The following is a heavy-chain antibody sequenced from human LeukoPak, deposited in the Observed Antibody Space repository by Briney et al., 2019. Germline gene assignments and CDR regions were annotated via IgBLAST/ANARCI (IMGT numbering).Heavy chain of an antibody. Sequence: QPGGSLLLSCAASGFTFSTYAMNWVRPAPGKGLEGVSIITGSGGATYYPDSVKGRFTISRDNSKDTLYLQMNSVRADDTAVHYCAKGTLGSCSGSTCYPLDYWGLGTLVTVSS. D-gene: IGHD2-15*01. CDR2: ITGSGGAT. CDR3: AKGTLGSCSGSTCYPLDY. CDR1: GFTFSTYA. J-gene: IGHJ4*02. V-gene: IGHV3-23*01.